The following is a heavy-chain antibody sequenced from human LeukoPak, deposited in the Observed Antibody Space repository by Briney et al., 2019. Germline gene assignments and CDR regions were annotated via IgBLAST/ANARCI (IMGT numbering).Heavy chain of an antibody. J-gene: IGHJ5*01. D-gene: IGHD4-23*01. CDR1: GFSLRTTGMC. CDR3: TRARYGGNSSWFDS. V-gene: IGHV2-70*01. CDR2: IDWDNDK. Sequence: ESGPALLTPTPPLTLTFTFSGFSLRTTGMCVSWIRQPPGKALEWLALIDWDNDKYYSTSLKPRLTISKDTSKNQVVLTMTNMHPVDTATYYCTRARYGGNSSWFDSWGQGTLVTVSS.